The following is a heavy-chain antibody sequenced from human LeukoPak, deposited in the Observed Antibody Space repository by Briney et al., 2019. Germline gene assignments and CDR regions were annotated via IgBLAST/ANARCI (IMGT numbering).Heavy chain of an antibody. J-gene: IGHJ3*02. V-gene: IGHV3-30*18. Sequence: GGSLRLSCAASGFTFSSYGMHWVRQAPGKGLEWVAVISYDGSNKYYADSVRGRFTISRDNSKNTLYLQMNSLRAEDTAVYYCAKVGDLYAFDIWGQGTMVTVSS. CDR1: GFTFSSYG. CDR3: AKVGDLYAFDI. CDR2: ISYDGSNK. D-gene: IGHD1-26*01.